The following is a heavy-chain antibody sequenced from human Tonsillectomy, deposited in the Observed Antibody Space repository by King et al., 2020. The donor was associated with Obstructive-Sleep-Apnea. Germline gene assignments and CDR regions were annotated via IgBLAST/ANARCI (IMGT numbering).Heavy chain of an antibody. D-gene: IGHD2/OR15-2a*01. J-gene: IGHJ4*02. CDR3: AKDLNSSSFDY. CDR1: GFTFSSYG. V-gene: IGHV3-30*18. Sequence: QVQLVESGGGVVQPGRSLRLSCAASGFTFSSYGMHWVRQAPGKGLEGVAVISYDGRNKYYADSVKGRFTISRDNSKNTLYLQMNSLRAEDTAVYYCAKDLNSSSFDYWGQGTLVTVSS. CDR2: ISYDGRNK.